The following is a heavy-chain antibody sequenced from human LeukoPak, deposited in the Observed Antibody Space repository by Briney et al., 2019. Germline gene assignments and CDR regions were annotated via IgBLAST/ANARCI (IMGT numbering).Heavy chain of an antibody. J-gene: IGHJ4*02. CDR3: ARFPIAAAGTGY. Sequence: SETLSLTCTVSGGSISSYYWSWIRQPPGKGLEWIGYIYYSGSTNYSLSLKSRVTISVDTSKNQFSLKLGSVTAADTAVYYCARFPIAAAGTGYWGQGTLVTVSS. CDR1: GGSISSYY. D-gene: IGHD6-13*01. CDR2: IYYSGST. V-gene: IGHV4-59*08.